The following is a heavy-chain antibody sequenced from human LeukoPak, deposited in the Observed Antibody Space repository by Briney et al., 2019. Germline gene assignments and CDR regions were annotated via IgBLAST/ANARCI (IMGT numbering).Heavy chain of an antibody. V-gene: IGHV3-48*01. D-gene: IGHD3-22*01. Sequence: GGSLRLSCAASGFTFSSYIMNWVRQAPGKGREWVSYISSISSTIYYADSVKGRFTISRDNAKNSLYLQLNSLSAEDTAVYYCARVLHKRNYDSSDYYGFWGQGTRVTVSS. J-gene: IGHJ4*02. CDR2: ISSISSTI. CDR3: ARVLHKRNYDSSDYYGF. CDR1: GFTFSSYI.